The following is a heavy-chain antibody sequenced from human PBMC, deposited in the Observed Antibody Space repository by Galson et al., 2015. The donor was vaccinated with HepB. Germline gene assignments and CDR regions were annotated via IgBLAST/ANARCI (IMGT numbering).Heavy chain of an antibody. J-gene: IGHJ4*02. CDR3: AKENQPLMSGTFDH. V-gene: IGHV3-23*01. CDR1: GITTSYYG. CDR2: ITGSGEST. Sequence: SLRLSCAASGITTSYYGMQWVRQAPGKGLEWVSAITGSGESTYIADSVKGRFTISRDNSKTTLYMQMNSLRADDTAVYYCAKENQPLMSGTFDHWGQGTLVTV. D-gene: IGHD1-1*01.